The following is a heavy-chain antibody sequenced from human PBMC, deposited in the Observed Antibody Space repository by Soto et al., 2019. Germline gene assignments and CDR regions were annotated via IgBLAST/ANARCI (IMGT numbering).Heavy chain of an antibody. J-gene: IGHJ4*02. CDR2: IKSKADGGTA. V-gene: IGHV3-15*07. CDR1: GLTFSDTW. Sequence: VQLVESGGGLVKPGESLRLSCAVSGLTFSDTWMNWVRQAPGKGLEWVGRIKSKADGGTAEFAAPVEGRFTISRDDPTDTVFVQINRIKTEDTAVYYCTAVLRICGLFNPYDYWGQGALVTVSS. D-gene: IGHD3-3*01. CDR3: TAVLRICGLFNPYDY.